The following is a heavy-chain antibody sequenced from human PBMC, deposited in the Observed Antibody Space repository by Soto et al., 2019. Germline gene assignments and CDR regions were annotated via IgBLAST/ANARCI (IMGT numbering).Heavy chain of an antibody. CDR3: ARERSSSSSYFDY. CDR2: IYYSGST. V-gene: IGHV4-30-4*01. Sequence: SETLSLTCTVSGGSISSGDYYWSWIRQPPGKGLEWIGYIYYSGSTYYNPSLKSRVTISVDTSKNQFSLKLSSVTAADTAVYYCARERSSSSSYFDYWGQGTLVTVSS. D-gene: IGHD6-6*01. CDR1: GGSISSGDYY. J-gene: IGHJ4*02.